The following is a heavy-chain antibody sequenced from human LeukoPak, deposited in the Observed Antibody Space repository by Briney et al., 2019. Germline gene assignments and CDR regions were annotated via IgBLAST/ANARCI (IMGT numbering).Heavy chain of an antibody. V-gene: IGHV1-8*01. D-gene: IGHD3-16*01. CDR3: ARVGVAPSNGSAP. J-gene: IGHJ5*02. CDR2: INPSTGDR. CDR1: GYTFTSHD. Sequence: GASVTVSCKASGYTFTSHDINWVRQASGQGPEWMGWINPSTGDRGYAQKFQGRVTITTDESTSTAYMELSSLRSEDTAVYYCARVGVAPSNGSAPWGQETLVTVSS.